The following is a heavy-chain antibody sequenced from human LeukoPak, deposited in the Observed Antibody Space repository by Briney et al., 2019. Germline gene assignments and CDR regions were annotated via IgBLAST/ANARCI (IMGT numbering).Heavy chain of an antibody. CDR2: IYHSGRT. D-gene: IGHD1-1*01. J-gene: IGHJ5*02. Sequence: SETLSLTCAVPGGSISSSNWWSWVRQPPGKGLEWIGEIYHSGRTNYTPSLKSRVTISVDKSKNQLSLKLSTVTAADTAVYYCARRNVFRNWCDLWRQGTRVSVS. CDR1: GGSISSSNW. CDR3: ARRNVFRNWCDL. V-gene: IGHV4-4*02.